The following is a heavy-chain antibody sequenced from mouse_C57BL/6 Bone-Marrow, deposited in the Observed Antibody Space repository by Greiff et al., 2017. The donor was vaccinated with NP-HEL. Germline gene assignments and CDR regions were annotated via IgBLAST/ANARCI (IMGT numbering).Heavy chain of an antibody. J-gene: IGHJ1*03. D-gene: IGHD1-1*01. CDR1: GYSITSGYY. Sequence: VQLKESGPGLVKPSQSLSLTCSVTGYSITSGYYWNWIRQFPGNKLEWMGYISYDGSNNYNPSLKNRISITRDTSKNQFFLKLNSVTTEDTATYYCATSYYGSCYWYFDVWGTGTTVTVSS. CDR3: ATSYYGSCYWYFDV. V-gene: IGHV3-6*01. CDR2: ISYDGSN.